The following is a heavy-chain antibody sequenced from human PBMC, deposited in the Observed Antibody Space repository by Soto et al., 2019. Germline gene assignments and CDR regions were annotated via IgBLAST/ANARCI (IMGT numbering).Heavy chain of an antibody. V-gene: IGHV1-69*02. Sequence: VQLVQSGAEVKKPGSSVKVSCKASGGTFSSYTISWVRQAPGQGLEWMGRIIPVLGIAHYAQKLQGRVXIXADKSTRTAYMELSSLRSEDTAVYYCAVDTAVVYAYWGQGTLVSVSS. D-gene: IGHD5-18*01. CDR3: AVDTAVVYAY. CDR1: GGTFSSYT. J-gene: IGHJ4*02. CDR2: IIPVLGIA.